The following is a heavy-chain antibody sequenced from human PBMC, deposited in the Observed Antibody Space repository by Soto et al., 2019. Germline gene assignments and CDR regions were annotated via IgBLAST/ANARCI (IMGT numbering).Heavy chain of an antibody. D-gene: IGHD5-18*01. CDR1: GFTFSSYS. J-gene: IGHJ6*02. CDR2: ISGSGGST. CDR3: AKDHLGIQLWSFDYYYGMDV. Sequence: PGGSLRLSCAASGFTFSSYSMSWVRQAPGKGLEWVSAISGSGGSTYYADSVKGRFTISRDNSKNTLYLQMNSLRAEDTAVYYCAKDHLGIQLWSFDYYYGMDVWGQGTTVTVSS. V-gene: IGHV3-23*01.